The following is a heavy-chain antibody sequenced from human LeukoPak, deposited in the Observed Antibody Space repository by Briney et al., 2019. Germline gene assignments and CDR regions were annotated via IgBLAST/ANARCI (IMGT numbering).Heavy chain of an antibody. CDR2: IYYTEST. CDR1: GGSISGYY. V-gene: IGHV4-59*08. CDR3: ARLTWDTTMVRYYFDF. J-gene: IGHJ4*02. D-gene: IGHD5-18*01. Sequence: NPSETLSLTCTVSGGSISGYYWNWIRQPPGKGLEWIGYIYYTESTSYNPSLKSRVTISLDTSKNQFSLKLSSVTAADTAVYYCARLTWDTTMVRYYFDFWGQGTLVTVSS.